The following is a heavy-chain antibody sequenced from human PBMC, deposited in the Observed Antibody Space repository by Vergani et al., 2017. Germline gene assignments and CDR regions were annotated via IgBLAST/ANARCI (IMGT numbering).Heavy chain of an antibody. CDR2: IIPIFGTA. Sequence: QVQLVQSGAEVKKPGSSVKVSCKASGGTFSSYAISWVRQAPGQGLEWMGGIIPIFGTANYAQKFQGRVTITADESTSTAYMELSSLRSEDTAVYYCAGVGHPEDIVVVPAGVGYFDYWGQGTLVTVSS. J-gene: IGHJ4*02. V-gene: IGHV1-69*12. CDR1: GGTFSSYA. D-gene: IGHD2-2*01. CDR3: AGVGHPEDIVVVPAGVGYFDY.